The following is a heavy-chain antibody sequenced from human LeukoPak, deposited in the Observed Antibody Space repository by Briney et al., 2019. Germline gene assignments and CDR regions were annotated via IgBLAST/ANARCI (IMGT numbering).Heavy chain of an antibody. V-gene: IGHV3-23*01. J-gene: IGHJ4*02. CDR1: GFTFKTYA. Sequence: GGSLRLSCSASGFTFKTYAMSWVRQAPGKGLEWVSGIRSSGDSTYYADSVKGRFTISRDNSRNTLHLQVNSLSAEDTAVYYCAKEVRESAWFYFDYWGQGTLATVSS. D-gene: IGHD3-10*01. CDR2: IRSSGDST. CDR3: AKEVRESAWFYFDY.